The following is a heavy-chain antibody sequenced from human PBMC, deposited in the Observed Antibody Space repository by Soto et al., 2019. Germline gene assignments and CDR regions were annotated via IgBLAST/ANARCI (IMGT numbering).Heavy chain of an antibody. V-gene: IGHV3-33*01. D-gene: IGHD3-16*01. CDR2: IWFDGSNK. J-gene: IGHJ4*02. CDR1: GFSFSSFV. Sequence: QVQMVESGGGVVQPGRSLRLSCAASGFSFSSFVLHWVRQAPGKGLEWVAVIWFDGSNKYYTDSVKGRFTISRDNSKNTLYLYMSSLRAEDTAVCFCARERVHYDYIWGTLEYWGQGTLVTVSS. CDR3: ARERVHYDYIWGTLEY.